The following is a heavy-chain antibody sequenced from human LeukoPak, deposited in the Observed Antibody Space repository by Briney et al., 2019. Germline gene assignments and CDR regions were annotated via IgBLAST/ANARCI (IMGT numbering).Heavy chain of an antibody. CDR1: GGSISNSY. CDR2: IYTSGST. CDR3: ARAGGYNYFDY. J-gene: IGHJ4*02. D-gene: IGHD5-24*01. V-gene: IGHV4-4*07. Sequence: SETLSLTCTVSGGSISNSYWSWIRQPAGKGLEWIGLIYTSGSTNYNPPLKSRVTMSLDTSKNQFSLRLNSVTAADTAVYYCARAGGYNYFDYWGQGTLVTVSS.